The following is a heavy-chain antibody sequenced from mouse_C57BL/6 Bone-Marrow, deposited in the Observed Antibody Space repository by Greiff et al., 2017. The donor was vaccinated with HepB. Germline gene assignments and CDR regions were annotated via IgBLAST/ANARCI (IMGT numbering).Heavy chain of an antibody. CDR2: IYPGDGDT. J-gene: IGHJ3*01. Sequence: VQLQQSGPELVKPGASVKISCKASGYAFSGSWMNWVKQRPGKGLEWIGRIYPGDGDTNYNGKFKGKATLTADKSSSTAYMQLSSLTSEDSAVYFCARGGTPFAYWGQGTLVTVSA. CDR1: GYAFSGSW. CDR3: ARGGTPFAY. D-gene: IGHD3-3*01. V-gene: IGHV1-82*01.